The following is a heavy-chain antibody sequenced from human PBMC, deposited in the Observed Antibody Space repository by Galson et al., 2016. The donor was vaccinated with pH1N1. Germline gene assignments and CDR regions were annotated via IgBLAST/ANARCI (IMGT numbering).Heavy chain of an antibody. CDR1: GFSLTTSGVG. D-gene: IGHD3-16*02. J-gene: IGHJ4*02. CDR2: IYWDDDK. Sequence: PALVKPTQTLTLTCTFSGFSLTTSGVGVGWIRQPPGKALEWLALIYWDDDKRYSSSLKSRLTITKDTSTNQVVLTMTNMDPVDAATYYCAHSVYDYIWGNYRGYYFDYWGQGTLVTVSS. V-gene: IGHV2-5*02. CDR3: AHSVYDYIWGNYRGYYFDY.